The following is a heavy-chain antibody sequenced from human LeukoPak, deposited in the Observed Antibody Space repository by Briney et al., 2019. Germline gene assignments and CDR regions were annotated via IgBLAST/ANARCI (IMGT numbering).Heavy chain of an antibody. CDR3: AKEGGSGWYFDY. V-gene: IGHV3-23*01. Sequence: GGTLRLSCAASGFTFSSYGMSWVRQAPGKGLEWVSAISGSGGSTYYADSVKGRFTISRDNSKNTLYLQMNSLRAEDTAVHYCAKEGGSGWYFDYWGQGTLATVSS. CDR2: ISGSGGST. CDR1: GFTFSSYG. J-gene: IGHJ4*02. D-gene: IGHD6-19*01.